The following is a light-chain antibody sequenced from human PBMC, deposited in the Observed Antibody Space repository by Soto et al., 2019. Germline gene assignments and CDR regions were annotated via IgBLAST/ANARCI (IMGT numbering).Light chain of an antibody. CDR3: QQGSIYPWT. J-gene: IGKJ1*01. CDR2: KAS. V-gene: IGKV1-5*03. CDR1: QSISSW. Sequence: DIQMTQSPSTLSASVGDRVTITCRASQSISSWLAWYQQKPGKAPKLLIYKASSLQSGVPSRFSGSGSETEFTLTISSLQPDDFAAYYCQQGSIYPWTFGQGTKVEIK.